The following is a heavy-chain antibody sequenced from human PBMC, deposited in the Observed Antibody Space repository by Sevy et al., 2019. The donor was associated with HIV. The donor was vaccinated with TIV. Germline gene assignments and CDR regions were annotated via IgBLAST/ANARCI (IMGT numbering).Heavy chain of an antibody. CDR1: GFTFSNYD. V-gene: IGHV3-13*01. J-gene: IGHJ6*02. D-gene: IGHD2-21*02. CDR3: ARASGGGNSEGIDFYYGMDV. Sequence: GESLKISCAASGFTFSNYDMHWVRQATGKGLEWVSAISAAGDTYYPGSVKGRFTISRENAKNSLYLQMNSLRAGDTAVYYCARASGGGNSEGIDFYYGMDVWGQGTTVTVSS. CDR2: ISAAGDT.